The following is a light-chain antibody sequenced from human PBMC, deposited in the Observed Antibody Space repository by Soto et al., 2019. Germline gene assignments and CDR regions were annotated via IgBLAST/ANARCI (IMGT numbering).Light chain of an antibody. V-gene: IGKV4-1*01. CDR2: WAS. Sequence: IVMTQSPDSLAVSLGERATINCKSSQSVLSSSNNKNYLAWYQQKPGQPPKLLIYWASTRESGVPDRFSGSASGTDFTLTISSLQAEDVAVYYCQQYSIPPLPFGPGTKVDIK. J-gene: IGKJ3*01. CDR1: QSVLSSSNNKNY. CDR3: QQYSIPPLP.